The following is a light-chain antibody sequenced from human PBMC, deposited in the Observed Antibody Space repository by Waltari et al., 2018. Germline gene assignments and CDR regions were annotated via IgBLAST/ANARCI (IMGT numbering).Light chain of an antibody. CDR2: GVS. Sequence: QSALTQPASVSGSPGQSITLSCTGTSSYVGSYNLVSWYQPRPGKAPRLIIYGVSKRPSGVSNRFSGSKSGNTASLTISGLRTEDEADYYCCSYAGGSAFVFGTGTKITVL. V-gene: IGLV2-23*02. CDR1: SSYVGSYNL. CDR3: CSYAGGSAFV. J-gene: IGLJ1*01.